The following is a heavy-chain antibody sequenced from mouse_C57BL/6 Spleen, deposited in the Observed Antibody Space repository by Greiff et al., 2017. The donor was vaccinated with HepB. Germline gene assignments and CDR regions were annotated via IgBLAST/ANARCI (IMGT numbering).Heavy chain of an antibody. D-gene: IGHD2-1*01. CDR3: ARQDYGNYGNYAMDY. CDR1: GYAFSSYW. V-gene: IGHV1-80*01. J-gene: IGHJ4*01. CDR2: IYPGDGDT. Sequence: LQESGAELVKPGASVKISCKASGYAFSSYWMNWVKQRPGKGLEWIGQIYPGDGDTNYNGKFKGKSTLTADKSSSTAYMQLSSLTTEDSAVYFCARQDYGNYGNYAMDYWGQGTSVTVSS.